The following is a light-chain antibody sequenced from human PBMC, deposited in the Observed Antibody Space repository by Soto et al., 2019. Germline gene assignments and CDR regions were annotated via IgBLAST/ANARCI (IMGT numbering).Light chain of an antibody. CDR1: QSISSY. J-gene: IGKJ2*01. Sequence: DIQMTQSPSSLSASVGDRVTITCRASQSISSYINWYQQKPGEAPKILIYAASTLQSGVPSRFSGRGSGPDFSLTISSLQPEDFATYYCQQTFSAPVTFGQGTRLEIK. CDR3: QQTFSAPVT. V-gene: IGKV1-39*01. CDR2: AAS.